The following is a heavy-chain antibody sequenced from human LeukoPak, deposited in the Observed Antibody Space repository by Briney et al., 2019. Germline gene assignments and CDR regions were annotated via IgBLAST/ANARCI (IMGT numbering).Heavy chain of an antibody. CDR2: IKEDGSEK. CDR3: AAFDI. CDR1: GFKFNNLW. Sequence: GGSLRLSGAGSGFKFNNLWMTWFRQAPGKGLEWVANIKEDGSEKNYLDSVKGRFTISRDNAKNSLYLQMNSLRAEDTAVYYCAAFDIWGQGTMVTVSS. V-gene: IGHV3-7*01. J-gene: IGHJ3*02.